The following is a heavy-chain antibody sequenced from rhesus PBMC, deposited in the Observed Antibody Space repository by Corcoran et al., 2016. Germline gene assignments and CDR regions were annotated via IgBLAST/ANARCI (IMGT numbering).Heavy chain of an antibody. D-gene: IGHD3-28*01. CDR1: GGSISDSYY. CDR2: IYGSRGAN. J-gene: IGHJ4*01. CDR3: ARIDTAYYYYDY. V-gene: IGHV4S7*01. Sequence: QVQLQESGPGLVKPSETLSLTCGVSGGSISDSYYWNWIRHPPEKGLEWIGNIYGSRGANFDKPSHKSRVTISKDTSKNQFSLKLSSVTAADTAVYYGARIDTAYYYYDYWGQGVLVTVSS.